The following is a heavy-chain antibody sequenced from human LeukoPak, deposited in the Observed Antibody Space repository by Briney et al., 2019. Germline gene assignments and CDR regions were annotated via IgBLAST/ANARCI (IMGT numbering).Heavy chain of an antibody. CDR2: IYYSGST. V-gene: IGHV4-59*01. Sequence: SETLSLTCTVSGGSISSYYWSWIRQPPGKGLEWIGYIYYSGSTNYNPSLKSRVTISVDTSKNQFSLKLSSVTAADTAVYYCARVPKWELREVSNLYYYYMDVWGKGTTVTVSS. D-gene: IGHD1-26*01. CDR3: ARVPKWELREVSNLYYYYMDV. CDR1: GGSISSYY. J-gene: IGHJ6*03.